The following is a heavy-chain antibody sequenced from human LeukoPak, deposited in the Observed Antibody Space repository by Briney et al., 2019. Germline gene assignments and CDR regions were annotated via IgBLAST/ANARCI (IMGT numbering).Heavy chain of an antibody. J-gene: IGHJ4*02. D-gene: IGHD2-21*02. Sequence: GESLKISCKASGYSFTNYWIGWVRQIPGRGLEWMGIIYPGDSDTRYSPSFQGQVTISADESISTAYLQWSSLKASDTAMYYCAILLNCGDDCYSQVFYGGLGTLVTVSS. V-gene: IGHV5-51*01. CDR1: GYSFTNYW. CDR3: AILLNCGDDCYSQVFY. CDR2: IYPGDSDT.